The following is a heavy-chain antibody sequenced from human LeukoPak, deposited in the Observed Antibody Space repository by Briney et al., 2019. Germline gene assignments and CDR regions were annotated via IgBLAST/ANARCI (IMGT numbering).Heavy chain of an antibody. CDR1: GFTVSSNS. CDR3: ARDLEMSGSSSNPWFDP. V-gene: IGHV3-53*01. D-gene: IGHD6-13*01. Sequence: GGSLRLSCTVSGFTVSSNSMSWVRQAPGKGLEWVSFIYSGSTHYSDSVKGRFTISRDNSKNTLYLQMNSLRAEDTAVYYCARDLEMSGSSSNPWFDPWGQGTLVTVSS. J-gene: IGHJ5*02. CDR2: IYSGST.